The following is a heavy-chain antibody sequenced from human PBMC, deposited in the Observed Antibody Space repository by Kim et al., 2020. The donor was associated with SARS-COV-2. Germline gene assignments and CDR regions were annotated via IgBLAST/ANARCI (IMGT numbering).Heavy chain of an antibody. CDR1: GFRFTSYD. J-gene: IGHJ3*01. Sequence: GGSLRLSCAASGFRFTSYDMHWVRQTAGERLEWVSAISTGGDTYYLDSVKGRFTISRENARDSLYLQMNSLRVGDTAVYYCATEGRVDGVLGALRLWGQGTAVTVSS. CDR3: ATEGRVDGVLGALRL. V-gene: IGHV3-13*01. D-gene: IGHD4-17*01. CDR2: ISTGGDT.